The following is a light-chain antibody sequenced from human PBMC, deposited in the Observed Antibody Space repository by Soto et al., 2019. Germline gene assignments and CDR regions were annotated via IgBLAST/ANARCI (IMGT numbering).Light chain of an antibody. CDR1: SSHIGSNT. CDR3: AAWDDSLNGLYV. J-gene: IGLJ1*01. Sequence: SVLAPPPPTSGTPGGRGTHPCFWNSSHIGSNTVNWYQQLPGTAPKLLIYSNNQRPSGVPDRFSGSKSGTSASLAISGLQSEDEADYYCAAWDDSLNGLYVFGTGTKVTVL. CDR2: SNN. V-gene: IGLV1-44*01.